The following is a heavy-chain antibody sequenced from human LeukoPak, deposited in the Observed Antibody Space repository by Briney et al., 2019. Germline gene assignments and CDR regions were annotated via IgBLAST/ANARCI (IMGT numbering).Heavy chain of an antibody. CDR1: GGSISSSSYY. CDR2: IYYSGST. J-gene: IGHJ4*02. Sequence: PSETLSLTCTVSGGSISSSSYYWGWIRQPPGKGLEWIGSIYYSGSTYYNPSLKSRVTISVDTSKNQFSLKLSSVTAADTAVYYCARDQGSRFKPFFDYWGQGTLVTVSS. V-gene: IGHV4-39*07. CDR3: ARDQGSRFKPFFDY. D-gene: IGHD3-3*01.